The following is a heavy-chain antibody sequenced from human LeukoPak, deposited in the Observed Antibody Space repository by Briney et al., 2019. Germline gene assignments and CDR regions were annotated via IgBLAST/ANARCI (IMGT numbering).Heavy chain of an antibody. J-gene: IGHJ6*03. D-gene: IGHD1-7*01. V-gene: IGHV1-18*01. Sequence: GASVKVSCKASGYTFTSYGISWVRQAPGQGLEWMGWISAYNGNTNYAQKLQGRVTMTTDTSTSTAYMELRSLRSDDTAVYYCARDTPGGTIPLYYYYMDVWGKGTTVTVSS. CDR2: ISAYNGNT. CDR3: ARDTPGGTIPLYYYYMDV. CDR1: GYTFTSYG.